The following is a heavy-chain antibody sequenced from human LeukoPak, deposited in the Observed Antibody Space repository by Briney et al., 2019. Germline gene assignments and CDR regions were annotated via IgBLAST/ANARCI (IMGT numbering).Heavy chain of an antibody. J-gene: IGHJ2*01. CDR2: INHSGST. D-gene: IGHD5-12*01. V-gene: IGHV4-34*01. CDR3: ARPGRRGGYSGYGYWYFDL. Sequence: ETLSLTCAVYGGSFSGYYWSWIRQPPGKGLEWIGEINHSGSTNYNPSLKSRVTISVDTSKNQFSLKLSSVTAADTAVYYCARPGRRGGYSGYGYWYFDLWGRGTLVTVSS. CDR1: GGSFSGYY.